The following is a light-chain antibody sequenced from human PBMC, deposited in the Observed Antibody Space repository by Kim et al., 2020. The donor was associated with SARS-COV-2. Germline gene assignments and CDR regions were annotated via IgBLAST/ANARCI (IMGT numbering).Light chain of an antibody. Sequence: GQQVTISCTGSSSNIGAGYDVHWYQQLPGTAPKLLIYGNSNRPSGVPDRFSGSKSGTSASLAITGLQAEDEADYYCQSYDSSLSGVFGGGTQLTVL. CDR3: QSYDSSLSGV. CDR1: SSNIGAGYD. CDR2: GNS. J-gene: IGLJ3*02. V-gene: IGLV1-40*01.